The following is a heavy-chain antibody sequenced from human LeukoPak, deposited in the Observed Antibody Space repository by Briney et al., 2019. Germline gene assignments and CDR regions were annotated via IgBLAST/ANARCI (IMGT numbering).Heavy chain of an antibody. V-gene: IGHV4-34*01. J-gene: IGHJ4*02. CDR1: GGSFSGFY. CDR2: INHSGST. D-gene: IGHD3-22*01. Sequence: SETLSLTCAVYGGSFSGFYWNWIRQPPGKGLEWIGEINHSGSTNYNPSLKSRLTISVDTSKNQFSLKLNSVTAADTAVYYCASYDSSGYYTLDYWGQGTLVTVSS. CDR3: ASYDSSGYYTLDY.